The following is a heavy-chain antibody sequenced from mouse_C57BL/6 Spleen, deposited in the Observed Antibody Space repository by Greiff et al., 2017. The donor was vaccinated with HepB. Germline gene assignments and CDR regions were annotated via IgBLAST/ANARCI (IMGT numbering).Heavy chain of an antibody. J-gene: IGHJ2*01. D-gene: IGHD6-1*01. CDR2: IDPENGDT. CDR3: TTPPASDY. Sequence: VQLQQSGAELVRPGASVKLSCTASGFNIKDDYMHWVKQRPEQGLEWIGWIDPENGDTEYASKFQGKATITADTSSNTAYLQLSSLTSEDTAVYYCTTPPASDYGGQGTTLTVSS. CDR1: GFNIKDDY. V-gene: IGHV14-4*01.